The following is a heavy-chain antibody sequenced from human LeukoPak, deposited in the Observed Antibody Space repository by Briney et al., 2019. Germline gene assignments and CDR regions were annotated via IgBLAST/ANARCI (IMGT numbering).Heavy chain of an antibody. J-gene: IGHJ4*02. CDR1: GGSISSSNW. D-gene: IGHD4-17*01. CDR2: IYHSGST. Sequence: SGTLSLTCAVSGGSISSSNWWSWVRRPPGKGLEWIGEIYHSGSTNYDPSLKSRVTISVDKSKNQFSLKLSSVTAADTAVYYCASKLYGDARTFDYWGQGTLVTASS. CDR3: ASKLYGDARTFDY. V-gene: IGHV4-4*02.